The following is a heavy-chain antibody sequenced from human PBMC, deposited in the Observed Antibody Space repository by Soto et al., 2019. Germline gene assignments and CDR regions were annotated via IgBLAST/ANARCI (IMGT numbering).Heavy chain of an antibody. CDR3: ARDRAYSRFDY. D-gene: IGHD4-4*01. J-gene: IGHJ4*02. CDR2: MNEDGSER. CDR1: GFSFSSAW. V-gene: IGHV3-7*03. Sequence: GGSLRLSCAVSGFSFSSAWMTWVRQAPGKGLERVAIMNEDGSERYYVDSVKGRFTISRDNAKNALFLQMNSLRVEDTAVYFCARDRAYSRFDYWGQGSLVTVSS.